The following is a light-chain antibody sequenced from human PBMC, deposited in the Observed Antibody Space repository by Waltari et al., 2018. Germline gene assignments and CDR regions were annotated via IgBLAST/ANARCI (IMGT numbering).Light chain of an antibody. CDR2: QDS. V-gene: IGLV3-1*01. J-gene: IGLJ1*01. CDR3: QAWDSSSYV. Sequence: SYELTQPPSVSVSPGQTASITCSGGKLGDKYACWYQQKPGQSPVVVIYQDSKWPVGSPERFSGSNSGNTATLTISGTQAMDEADYYCQAWDSSSYVFGTGTKVTVL. CDR1: KLGDKY.